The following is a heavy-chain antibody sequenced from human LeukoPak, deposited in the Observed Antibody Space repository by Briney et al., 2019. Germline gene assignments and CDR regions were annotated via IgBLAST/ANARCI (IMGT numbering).Heavy chain of an antibody. CDR2: IYSSGST. Sequence: SETLSLTCTVSGGSISSYYWSWIRQPPGKGLEWIGYIYSSGSTNYNPSLKSRLTISVDASKNQFSLKLTSVTAADAAVYYCARAYYYGSGSYGLDYWGQGTLVTVSS. CDR1: GGSISSYY. D-gene: IGHD3-10*01. V-gene: IGHV4-59*01. J-gene: IGHJ4*01. CDR3: ARAYYYGSGSYGLDY.